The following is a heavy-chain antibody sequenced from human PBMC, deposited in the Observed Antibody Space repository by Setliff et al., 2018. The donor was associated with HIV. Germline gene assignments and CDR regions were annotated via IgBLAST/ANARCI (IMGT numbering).Heavy chain of an antibody. CDR1: GYTFTRYG. J-gene: IGHJ6*02. V-gene: IGHV1-18*01. CDR3: ARDGEYQVLHYYSSGMDV. D-gene: IGHD2-2*01. Sequence: GASVKVSCKASGYTFTRYGISWVRQAPGQGLEWMGWISANNGNTKYAQRLQGRVTMTTDTSTSTAYMDLRSLRSDDTAVYFCARDGEYQVLHYYSSGMDVWGQGTTVTVSS. CDR2: ISANNGNT.